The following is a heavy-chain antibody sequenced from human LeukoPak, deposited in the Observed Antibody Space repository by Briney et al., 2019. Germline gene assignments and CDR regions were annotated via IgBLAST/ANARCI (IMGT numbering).Heavy chain of an antibody. CDR2: INPSGGST. J-gene: IGHJ5*02. V-gene: IGHV1-46*01. D-gene: IGHD6-6*01. Sequence: SVXXSXKASXXTFXGYYMHWVRQAPGQGLEWMGXINPSGGSTSYAQKFQGGVTMTRDTSTSTVYMELSSLRSEDTAVYYCARDTMYSSSSEGWFDPWGQGTLVTVSS. CDR3: ARDTMYSSSSEGWFDP. CDR1: XXTFXGYY.